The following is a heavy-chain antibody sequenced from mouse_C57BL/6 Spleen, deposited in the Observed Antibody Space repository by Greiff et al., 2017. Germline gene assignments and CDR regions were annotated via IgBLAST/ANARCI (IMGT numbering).Heavy chain of an antibody. CDR1: GYTFTSYW. V-gene: IGHV1-50*01. CDR3: ARVGAQATYAMDY. J-gene: IGHJ4*01. D-gene: IGHD3-2*02. CDR2: IDPSDSYT. Sequence: QVQLQQPGAELVKPGASVKLSCKASGYTFTSYWMQWVKQGPGQGLEWIGEIDPSDSYTNYNQKFKGKATLTVDTSSSTAYMQLSSLTSEDSAVYYCARVGAQATYAMDYWGQGTSVTVSS.